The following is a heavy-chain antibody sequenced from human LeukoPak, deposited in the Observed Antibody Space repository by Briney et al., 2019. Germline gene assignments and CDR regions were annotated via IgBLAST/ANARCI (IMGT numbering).Heavy chain of an antibody. Sequence: GGSLRLSCAVSGFTFSSYSMNWVRQAPGKGLEWVSSISSSSSYIYYADSVKGRFTISRDNSKNTLYLQMNSLRAEDTAVYYCAKDRSGWGENFDYWGQGTLVTVSS. CDR1: GFTFSSYS. CDR2: ISSSSSYI. J-gene: IGHJ4*02. CDR3: AKDRSGWGENFDY. D-gene: IGHD6-19*01. V-gene: IGHV3-21*01.